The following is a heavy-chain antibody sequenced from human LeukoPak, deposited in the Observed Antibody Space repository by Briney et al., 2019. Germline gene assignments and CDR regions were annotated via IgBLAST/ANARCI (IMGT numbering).Heavy chain of an antibody. J-gene: IGHJ4*02. CDR3: VKDREFGLARGGDYFDY. D-gene: IGHD3-10*01. CDR2: ISSNGGST. V-gene: IGHV3-64D*06. CDR1: GFTFSSYA. Sequence: PGGSLRLSCSASGFTFSSYAMHWVRQAPGKGLEYVSAISSNGGSTYYADSVKGRFTISRDNSKNTLYPQMSSLRAEDTAVYYCVKDREFGLARGGDYFDYWGQGTLVTVSS.